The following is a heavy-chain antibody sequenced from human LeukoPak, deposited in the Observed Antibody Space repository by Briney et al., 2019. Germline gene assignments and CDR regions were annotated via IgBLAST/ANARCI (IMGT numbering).Heavy chain of an antibody. CDR2: IYHDGST. CDR1: GYSISSDSY. Sequence: SETLSLICTVSGYSISSDSYWGWIRQPPGKGLEWIGNIYHDGSTYYNPSLKSRVTISVDTSKNQFSLKLSSVTAADTAVYYCARDLSITMVRGVTFNYWGQGTLVTVSS. J-gene: IGHJ4*02. D-gene: IGHD3-10*01. V-gene: IGHV4-38-2*02. CDR3: ARDLSITMVRGVTFNY.